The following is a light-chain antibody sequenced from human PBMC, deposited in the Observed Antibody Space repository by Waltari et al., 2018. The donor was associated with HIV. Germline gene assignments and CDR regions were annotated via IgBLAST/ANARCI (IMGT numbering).Light chain of an antibody. CDR2: NTF. CDR3: QSFDVSLPGSI. J-gene: IGLJ2*01. Sequence: QSVLTQPPSVSGAPGQRVTISCTGSSSNIGAGYNVHWYQQFPGTAPKLLIYNTFNRPSGAHGRFAGSKSATSASLAITVLQADDEADYYCQSFDVSLPGSIFGGGTKLTVL. CDR1: SSNIGAGYN. V-gene: IGLV1-40*01.